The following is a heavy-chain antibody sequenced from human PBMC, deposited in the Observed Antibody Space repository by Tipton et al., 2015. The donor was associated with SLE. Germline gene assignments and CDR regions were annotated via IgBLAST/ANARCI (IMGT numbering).Heavy chain of an antibody. V-gene: IGHV4-59*01. J-gene: IGHJ4*02. CDR1: GGSIIGYY. Sequence: TLSLTCTVSGGSIIGYYWSWIRQPPGKGLEWIGYIYFTGSTNYDPSLKGRVTISVDTSKKQFSLKLSSVTAADTAGYYCARVGNYDLDYWGQGTLVTVSS. D-gene: IGHD3-3*01. CDR3: ARVGNYDLDY. CDR2: IYFTGST.